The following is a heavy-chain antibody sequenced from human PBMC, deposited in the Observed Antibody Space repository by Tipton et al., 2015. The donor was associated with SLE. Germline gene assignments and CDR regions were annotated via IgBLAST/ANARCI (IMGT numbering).Heavy chain of an antibody. CDR2: IYTSGST. CDR3: ARDQIAMEPHGMDV. D-gene: IGHD5-18*01. V-gene: IGHV4-4*09. CDR1: GGSISSYY. Sequence: TLSLTCTVSGGSISSYYWSWIRQPAGKGLEWIGYIYTSGSTNYNPSLKSRVTISVDTSKNQFSLKLSSVTAADTAVYYCARDQIAMEPHGMDVWGQGTTVTVSS. J-gene: IGHJ6*02.